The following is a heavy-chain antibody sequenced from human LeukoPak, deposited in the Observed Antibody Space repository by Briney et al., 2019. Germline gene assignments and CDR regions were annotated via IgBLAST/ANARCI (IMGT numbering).Heavy chain of an antibody. CDR3: ARARYYDSSGPHKYYFDY. Sequence: SETLSLTCAVYGGSFSGYYWSWIRQPPGKGLEWIGYIYYSGSTNYNPSLKSRVQISVDTSKHQFSLKLSSVTAADTAVYYCARARYYDSSGPHKYYFDYWGQGTLVTVSS. CDR1: GGSFSGYY. CDR2: IYYSGST. V-gene: IGHV4-59*01. D-gene: IGHD3-22*01. J-gene: IGHJ4*02.